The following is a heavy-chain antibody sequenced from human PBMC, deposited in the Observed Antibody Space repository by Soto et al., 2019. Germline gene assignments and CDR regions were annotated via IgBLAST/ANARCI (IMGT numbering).Heavy chain of an antibody. CDR1: GGSISSGDYY. CDR3: ARVDHRGYFSVLTDF. V-gene: IGHV4-30-4*01. Sequence: PSETLSLTCTVSGGSISSGDYYWSWIRQPPGKGLEWIGYIYYSGSTYYNPSLKSRVTISADTSRNQFSLSLSSLTAADTAVYYCARVDHRGYFSVLTDFWGQGILVTVSS. CDR2: IYYSGST. D-gene: IGHD3-10*02. J-gene: IGHJ4*02.